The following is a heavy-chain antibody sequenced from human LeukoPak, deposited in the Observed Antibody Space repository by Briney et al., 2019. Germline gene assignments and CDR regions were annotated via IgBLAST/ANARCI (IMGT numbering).Heavy chain of an antibody. CDR1: GFSFNNDW. CDR2: INQDGSEK. V-gene: IGHV3-7*01. CDR3: TRRLDE. Sequence: GGSLRLSCATSGFSFNNDWMDWVRQAPRKGLEWVANINQDGSEKNCLDSVKGRFTISRDNAQNSLYLQMNGLRVEDTAVYYCTRRLDEWGQGTLVTVSS. D-gene: IGHD3-16*01. J-gene: IGHJ4*02.